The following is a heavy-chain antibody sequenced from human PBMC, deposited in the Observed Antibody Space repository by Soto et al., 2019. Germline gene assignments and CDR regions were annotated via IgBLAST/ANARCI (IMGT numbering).Heavy chain of an antibody. J-gene: IGHJ4*02. CDR2: IWCDGSNT. CDR1: GFTFSSYG. D-gene: IGHD5-12*01. Sequence: QVQLVESGGGVVQPGRSLRLSCAASGFTFSSYGMHWVRQAPGKGLEWVAVIWCDGSNTYYADSVKGRFTISRDNSKNTLYLQMNSLRAEDTAVYYCARDTLDIVATSGSYYFDYWGQGTLVTVSS. V-gene: IGHV3-33*01. CDR3: ARDTLDIVATSGSYYFDY.